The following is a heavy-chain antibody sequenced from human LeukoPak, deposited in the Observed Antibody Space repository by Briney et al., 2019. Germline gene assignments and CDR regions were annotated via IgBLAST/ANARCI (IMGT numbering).Heavy chain of an antibody. CDR1: GFTLNDHL. D-gene: IGHD6-6*01. Sequence: GGSLRLSCAASGFTLNDHLMDWVRQAPGKGLEWIGRIRDKAKRYTTEYAASVKGRFTVSRDDSKNSIYLQMNSLKTEDTAVYYCATSIAPRVYGMDVWGQGTTVTVSS. CDR2: IRDKAKRYTT. J-gene: IGHJ6*02. CDR3: ATSIAPRVYGMDV. V-gene: IGHV3-72*01.